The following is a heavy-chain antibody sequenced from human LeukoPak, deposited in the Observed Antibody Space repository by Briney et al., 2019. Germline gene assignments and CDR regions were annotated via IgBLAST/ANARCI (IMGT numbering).Heavy chain of an antibody. CDR2: IFPGNSDT. D-gene: IGHD1-26*01. CDR1: GYTFTSNW. Sequence: GESLKISCKGSGYTFTSNWIGWVRQLPGKGLEWMGSIFPGNSDTRYSPSFQGQVIMSVDKAISTAFLKWSSLKASDSAMYYCAREGSSSYAHWGQGTLVTVSS. CDR3: AREGSSSYAH. V-gene: IGHV5-51*01. J-gene: IGHJ4*02.